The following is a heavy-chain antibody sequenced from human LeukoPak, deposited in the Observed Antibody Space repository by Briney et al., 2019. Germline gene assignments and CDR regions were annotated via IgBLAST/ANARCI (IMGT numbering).Heavy chain of an antibody. CDR3: ARGFMGANFDY. V-gene: IGHV4-61*02. Sequence: SETLSLTCTVSGGSIVSGSYYWSWIRQPARKGLEWIGRIYPSGSTTYNPSLKSRLTMSIDTSKNHFSLKLSSVTAADTAVYYCARGFMGANFDYWGQGTLVTVSS. CDR2: IYPSGST. D-gene: IGHD3-16*01. J-gene: IGHJ4*02. CDR1: GGSIVSGSYY.